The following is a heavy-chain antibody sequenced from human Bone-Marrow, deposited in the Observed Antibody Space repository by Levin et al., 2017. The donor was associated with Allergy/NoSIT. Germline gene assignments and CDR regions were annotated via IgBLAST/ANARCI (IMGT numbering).Heavy chain of an antibody. J-gene: IGHJ4*02. CDR1: GFIFSNYA. CDR3: AKEEDFTTVTTFSVALDY. V-gene: IGHV3-23*01. Sequence: GGSLRLSCGGSGFIFSNYAMNWVRQAPGKGLEWVSGITGSGDTTYYADSVKGRFTISRDNSKSTLYLQINSLRAEDTAVYYCAKEEDFTTVTTFSVALDYWGQGALVTVSS. D-gene: IGHD4-11*01. CDR2: ITGSGDTT.